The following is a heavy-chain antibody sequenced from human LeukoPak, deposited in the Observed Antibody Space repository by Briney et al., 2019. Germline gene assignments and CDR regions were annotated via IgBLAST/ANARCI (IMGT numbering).Heavy chain of an antibody. CDR2: ISTDGSST. J-gene: IGHJ4*02. Sequence: GGSLRFSCAASGFTFSSYWMHWVRQAPGKGLVWVSRISTDGSSTNYADSVKGRFTISRDNAKNTLYLQMSSLRGADTAVYFCARGGYGDSYFDYWGQGTLVTVSS. D-gene: IGHD4-17*01. CDR3: ARGGYGDSYFDY. V-gene: IGHV3-74*01. CDR1: GFTFSSYW.